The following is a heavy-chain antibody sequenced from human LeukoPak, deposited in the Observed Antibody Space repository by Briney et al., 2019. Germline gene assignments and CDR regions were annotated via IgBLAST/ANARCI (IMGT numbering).Heavy chain of an antibody. CDR1: GFTFSSYA. CDR2: ISYDGSNK. V-gene: IGHV3-30-3*01. CDR3: ARDDAAAGPDY. D-gene: IGHD6-13*01. J-gene: IGHJ4*02. Sequence: GRSLRLSCAASGFTFSSYAMHWVRQAPGKGLEWVAVISYDGSNKYYADSVKGRFTISRDNSKNTLYLQMNSLRAEDTAVYYCARDDAAAGPDYWGQGTLVTVSS.